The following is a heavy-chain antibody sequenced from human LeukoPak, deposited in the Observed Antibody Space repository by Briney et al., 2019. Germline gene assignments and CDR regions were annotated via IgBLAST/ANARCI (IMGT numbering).Heavy chain of an antibody. CDR1: GFTFRNFW. D-gene: IGHD2-8*01. Sequence: GGSLRLSCAASGFTFRNFWMHWVRHVPGKGLVWVSRINTDGTDTDYADSVKGRFSISRDQASNTLYLQMNSLRDDDAAVYYCARGYCINGVCFYLDYWGQGTLVTVSS. J-gene: IGHJ4*02. CDR2: INTDGTDT. CDR3: ARGYCINGVCFYLDY. V-gene: IGHV3-74*01.